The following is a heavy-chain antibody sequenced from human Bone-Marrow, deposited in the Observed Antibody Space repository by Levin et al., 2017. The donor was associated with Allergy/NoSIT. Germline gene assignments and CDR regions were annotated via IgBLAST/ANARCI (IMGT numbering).Heavy chain of an antibody. CDR1: GYNFSNFY. J-gene: IGHJ4*02. V-gene: IGHV1-46*04. Sequence: GASVKVSCKASGYNFSNFYIHWVRQAPGKGLQWVAIINPTDTTTAYAEELQGRVTVTRDTSTSSIYMELNSLRPDDTAIYYCARLVIGLDDGSDYWGQGTPVTVSS. CDR3: ARLVIGLDDGSDY. D-gene: IGHD3/OR15-3a*01. CDR2: INPTDTTT.